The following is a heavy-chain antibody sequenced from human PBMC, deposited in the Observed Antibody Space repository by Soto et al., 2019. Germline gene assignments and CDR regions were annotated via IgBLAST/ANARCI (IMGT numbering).Heavy chain of an antibody. V-gene: IGHV3-73*01. D-gene: IGHD6-13*01. Sequence: GGSLRLSCAASGFTFSGSAMHWVRQASGKGLEWVGRIRSKANSYATAYAASVKGRFTISRDDSKNTAYLQMNSLKTEDTAVYYCTSRKGIAAAAPVGGVWFDPWGQGTLVTVSS. CDR3: TSRKGIAAAAPVGGVWFDP. CDR1: GFTFSGSA. J-gene: IGHJ5*02. CDR2: IRSKANSYAT.